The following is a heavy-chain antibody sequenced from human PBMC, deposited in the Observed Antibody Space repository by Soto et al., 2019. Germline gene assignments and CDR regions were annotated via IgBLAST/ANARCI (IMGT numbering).Heavy chain of an antibody. V-gene: IGHV3-74*01. CDR3: VRDRGYCTSTSCLNFDC. CDR2: INSDGNSA. D-gene: IGHD2-2*01. CDR1: GFTFRSYW. Sequence: PGGSLRLSCAASGFTFRSYWMHWVRQAPGKGLVWVSRINSDGNSASYADSVKGRFSISRDNAKNTLYLQMKSLRAEDTAVYYCVRDRGYCTSTSCLNFDCWGQGTLVTVSS. J-gene: IGHJ4*02.